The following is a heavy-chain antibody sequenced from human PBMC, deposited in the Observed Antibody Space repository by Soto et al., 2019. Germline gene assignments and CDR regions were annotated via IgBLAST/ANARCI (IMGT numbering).Heavy chain of an antibody. V-gene: IGHV3-33*01. CDR3: ARETDSRIWYLSMHY. CDR2: IWYDGSNK. J-gene: IGHJ4*02. D-gene: IGHD6-13*01. Sequence: QVQLVESGGGVVQPGRSLRLSGAASGFTFSSYDMHWVRQAPGKGLEWVAVIWYDGSNKYYADSVKGRFTISRDNSKNTLYLQMNSLRAEDTAVYYCARETDSRIWYLSMHYWGQGTLVTVSS. CDR1: GFTFSSYD.